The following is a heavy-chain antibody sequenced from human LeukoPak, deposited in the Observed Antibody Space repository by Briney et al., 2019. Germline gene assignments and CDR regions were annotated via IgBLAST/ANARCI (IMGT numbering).Heavy chain of an antibody. Sequence: SETLSLTCTVSGYSISSGYYWGWTRQPPGKGLEWIGSIYHSGSIYYNPSLKSRVTISVDTSKNQFSLKLSSVTAADTAVYYCARDRDDSSGYGFDYWGQGTLVTVSS. CDR1: GYSISSGYY. CDR2: IYHSGSI. D-gene: IGHD3-22*01. CDR3: ARDRDDSSGYGFDY. J-gene: IGHJ4*02. V-gene: IGHV4-38-2*02.